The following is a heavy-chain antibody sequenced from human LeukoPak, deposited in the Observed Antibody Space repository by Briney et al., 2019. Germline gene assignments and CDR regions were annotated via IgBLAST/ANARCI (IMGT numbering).Heavy chain of an antibody. V-gene: IGHV4-34*01. CDR3: ARAIAARPGGYYYYYYMDV. CDR2: INHSGST. D-gene: IGHD6-6*01. J-gene: IGHJ6*03. CDR1: GGSFSGYY. Sequence: SETLSLTCAVYGGSFSGYYWSWIRQPPGKGLEWIGEINHSGSTNYNPSLKSRVTISVDTSKNQFSLKLSSVTAADTAVYYCARAIAARPGGYYYYYYMDVWGKGTTVTVSS.